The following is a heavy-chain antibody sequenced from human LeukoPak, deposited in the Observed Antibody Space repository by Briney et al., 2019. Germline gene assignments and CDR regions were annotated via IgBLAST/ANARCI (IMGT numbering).Heavy chain of an antibody. CDR3: ASAYYYDSSGFYFDY. CDR2: IYYSGST. J-gene: IGHJ4*02. Sequence: SETLSLTCTVSRGSTSRGGYYWSWDRQHPGQGLEWIGYIYYSGSTYYNPSLKSRLTISVDTSKNQFSLKLSSVTAADTAVYYCASAYYYDSSGFYFDYWGQGTLVTVSS. V-gene: IGHV4-31*03. CDR1: RGSTSRGGYY. D-gene: IGHD3-22*01.